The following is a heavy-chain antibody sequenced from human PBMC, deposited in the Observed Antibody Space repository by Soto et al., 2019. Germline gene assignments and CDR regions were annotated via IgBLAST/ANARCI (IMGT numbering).Heavy chain of an antibody. CDR1: GFSFSRYG. CDR2: ISYDGTVK. D-gene: IGHD3-10*01. CDR3: VKDLGQYYYGPGSYSSTPFDY. J-gene: IGHJ4*02. V-gene: IGHV3-30*18. Sequence: GGSLRLSCAASGFSFSRYGMHWVRQAPGKGLEWVAVISYDGTVKYYGDSVKGRFTISRDDSKNTLYLQMNSLRTEDTAVYSCVKDLGQYYYGPGSYSSTPFDYWGRGTLVTVSS.